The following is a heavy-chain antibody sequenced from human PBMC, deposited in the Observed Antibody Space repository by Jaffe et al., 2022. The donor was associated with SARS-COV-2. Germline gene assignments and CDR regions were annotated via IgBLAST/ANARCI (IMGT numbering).Heavy chain of an antibody. J-gene: IGHJ3*02. CDR2: ISGSGGST. CDR3: AKDQNKWLVLPDAFDI. CDR1: GFTFSSYA. D-gene: IGHD6-19*01. Sequence: EVQLLESGGGLVQPGGSLRLSCAASGFTFSSYAMSWVRQAPGKGLEWVSAISGSGGSTYYADSVKGRFTISRDNSKNTLYLQMNSLRAEDTAVYYCAKDQNKWLVLPDAFDIWGQGTMVTVSS. V-gene: IGHV3-23*01.